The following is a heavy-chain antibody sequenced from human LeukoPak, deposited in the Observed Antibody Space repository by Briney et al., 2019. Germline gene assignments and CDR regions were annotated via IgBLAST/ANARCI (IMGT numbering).Heavy chain of an antibody. CDR3: ARAPLWFGESSGYY. CDR1: GGSISSSNW. J-gene: IGHJ4*02. Sequence: AGTLSLTCAVSGGSISSSNWWSWVRQPPGKGLEWIGEIYHSGSTNYNPSLKSRVTISVDKSKNQFSLKLSSVTAADTAVYYCARAPLWFGESSGYYWGQGTLVTVSS. CDR2: IYHSGST. D-gene: IGHD3-10*01. V-gene: IGHV4-4*02.